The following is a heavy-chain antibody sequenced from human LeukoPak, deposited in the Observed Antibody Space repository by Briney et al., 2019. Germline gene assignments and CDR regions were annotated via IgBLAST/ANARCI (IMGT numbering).Heavy chain of an antibody. D-gene: IGHD3-22*01. J-gene: IGHJ4*02. CDR3: AKVWDTYYYDSSGSFDY. Sequence: GGSLRLSCATSGFTFSSYAMSWVRQAPGKGLEWVSAISSSGGSTYYADSVKGRFTISRDNSKNTLYLQMNSLRAEDTAVYYCAKVWDTYYYDSSGSFDYWGQGTLVTVSS. V-gene: IGHV3-23*01. CDR1: GFTFSSYA. CDR2: ISSSGGST.